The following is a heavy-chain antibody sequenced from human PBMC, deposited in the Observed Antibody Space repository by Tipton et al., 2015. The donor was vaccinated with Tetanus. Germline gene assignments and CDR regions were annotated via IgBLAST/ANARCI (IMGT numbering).Heavy chain of an antibody. CDR2: IYYSGST. Sequence: LRLSCTVSGDSISSGGYFWNWIRHHPGKGLEWIGYIYYSGSTFYNPSLRSRLSMSVDTSKNQFSLKLDSVTAADTAIYYCARDQGGGRVVRLNWFDPWGPGILVTVSS. V-gene: IGHV4-31*02. CDR3: ARDQGGGRVVRLNWFDP. CDR1: GDSISSGGYF. D-gene: IGHD6-6*01. J-gene: IGHJ5*02.